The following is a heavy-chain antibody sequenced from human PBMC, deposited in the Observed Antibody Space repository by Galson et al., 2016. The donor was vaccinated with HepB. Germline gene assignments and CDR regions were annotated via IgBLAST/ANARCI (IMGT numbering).Heavy chain of an antibody. CDR2: IWYDGSNK. CDR3: AKRAYYGSGRNGGGMDV. V-gene: IGHV3-33*06. J-gene: IGHJ6*02. D-gene: IGHD3-10*01. Sequence: SLRLSCAASGFTFSSYGMHWVRQAPGKGLEWVAMIWYDGSNKFYADSVKGRFAISRDNSNNRLYLQMNSLRAEDTAVYYCAKRAYYGSGRNGGGMDVWGQGTTVTVSS. CDR1: GFTFSSYG.